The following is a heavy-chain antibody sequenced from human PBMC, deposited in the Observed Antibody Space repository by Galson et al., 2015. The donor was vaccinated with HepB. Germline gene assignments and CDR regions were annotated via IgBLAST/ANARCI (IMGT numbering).Heavy chain of an antibody. Sequence: SVKVSCKASGYTFTTYAMHWVRQAPGHRLEWMGCINAANGNTKYSQKFQARVTITRDTSASTAYMELSSLRSEDTAVYYCARGINYFDSSGYSLDAFDIWGQGTIVTVSS. CDR1: GYTFTTYA. D-gene: IGHD3-22*01. V-gene: IGHV1-3*01. J-gene: IGHJ3*02. CDR3: ARGINYFDSSGYSLDAFDI. CDR2: INAANGNT.